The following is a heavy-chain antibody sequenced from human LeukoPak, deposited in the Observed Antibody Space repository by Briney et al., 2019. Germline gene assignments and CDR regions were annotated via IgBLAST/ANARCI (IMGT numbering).Heavy chain of an antibody. CDR2: INHSGST. J-gene: IGHJ5*02. CDR1: GGSFSGYY. V-gene: IGHV4-34*01. CDR3: ARGGRWFGELPLDP. Sequence: PSETLSLTCAVYGGSFSGYYWSWIRQPPGKGLEWIGEINHSGSTNYNPSLKSRVTISVDTSKNQFSLKLSSVTAADTAVYYRARGGRWFGELPLDPWGQGTLVTVSS. D-gene: IGHD3-10*01.